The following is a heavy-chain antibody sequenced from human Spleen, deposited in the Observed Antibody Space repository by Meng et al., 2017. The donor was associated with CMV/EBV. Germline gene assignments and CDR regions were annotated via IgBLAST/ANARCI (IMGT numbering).Heavy chain of an antibody. CDR3: ASVSSSSWTNWFDP. Sequence: GGSLRLSCAASGFTFSRYAMTWVRQAPGQGLEWVAGISSTGGNTYYPDSVKGRFTISRDNSKNTLYLQMNSLRAEDTAVYYCASVSSSSWTNWFDPWGQGTLVTVSS. J-gene: IGHJ5*02. V-gene: IGHV3-23*01. CDR2: ISSTGGNT. D-gene: IGHD6-13*01. CDR1: GFTFSRYA.